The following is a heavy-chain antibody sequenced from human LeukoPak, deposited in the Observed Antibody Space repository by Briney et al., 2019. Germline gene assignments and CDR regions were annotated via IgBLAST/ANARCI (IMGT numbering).Heavy chain of an antibody. CDR1: GYNFPTYG. Sequence: GASVKVSCKTSGYNFPTYGISWVRQAPGQGLEWMGWISGDNKNTNYAQNFQGRVTLATDTSTTTAYMELRSLRSDDTAMYYCARDMYYYDSLQPVMNDWGQGTLVTVSS. CDR3: ARDMYYYDSLQPVMND. CDR2: ISGDNKNT. D-gene: IGHD3-22*01. J-gene: IGHJ4*02. V-gene: IGHV1-18*01.